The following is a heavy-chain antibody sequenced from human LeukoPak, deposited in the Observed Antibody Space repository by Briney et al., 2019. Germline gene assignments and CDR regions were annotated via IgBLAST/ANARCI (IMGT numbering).Heavy chain of an antibody. CDR1: GFTFSSYS. CDR2: ISSSSSYI. J-gene: IGHJ5*02. Sequence: PGGSLRLSCAASGFTFSSYSMNWVRQAPGKGLEWVLSISSSSSYIYYADSVKGRFTISRDNAKNSLYLQMNSLRAEDTAVYYCIAVAGQGTWFDPWGQGTLVTVSS. D-gene: IGHD6-19*01. CDR3: IAVAGQGTWFDP. V-gene: IGHV3-21*01.